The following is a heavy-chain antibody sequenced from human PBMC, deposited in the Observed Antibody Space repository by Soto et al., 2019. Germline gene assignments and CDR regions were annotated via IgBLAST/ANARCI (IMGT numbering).Heavy chain of an antibody. V-gene: IGHV3-64*04. CDR2: ISSNGGST. Sequence: PGGSLRLSCSASGFTFSSYAMHWVRQAPGKGLEYVSAISSNGGSTYYADSVKGRFTISRDNSKNTLYLQMESLRDEDTALYYCARDVDADFRTDFDYWGRGTLVTVSS. CDR1: GFTFSSYA. J-gene: IGHJ4*02. CDR3: ARDVDADFRTDFDY. D-gene: IGHD4-17*01.